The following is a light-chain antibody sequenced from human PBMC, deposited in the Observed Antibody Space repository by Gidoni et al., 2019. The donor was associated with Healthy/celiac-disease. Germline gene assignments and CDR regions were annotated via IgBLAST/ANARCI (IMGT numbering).Light chain of an antibody. Sequence: EIVLTQSPGTLSLSPGERATLSCRASQSVSSSYLAWYQQKPGQAPRLLIYGASSRATCIPDRFSGSGSGKDFTLTISRLEPEDFAVYYCQQYGSSSLTFGGGTKVEIK. V-gene: IGKV3-20*01. CDR2: GAS. J-gene: IGKJ4*01. CDR1: QSVSSSY. CDR3: QQYGSSSLT.